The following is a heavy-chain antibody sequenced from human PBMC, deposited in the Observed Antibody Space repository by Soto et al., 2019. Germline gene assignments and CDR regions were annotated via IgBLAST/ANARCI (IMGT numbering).Heavy chain of an antibody. CDR2: VSGSGGST. J-gene: IGHJ3*02. Sequence: GGCLRLSGAASGFTFSSYAMSSVRQAPGKGLEWVSAVSGSGGSTYYADSVKGRFTISRDNSKNTLYLQMNSLRAEDTALYYCAKGVYSSRPDAFDICAQATMVTVSS. V-gene: IGHV3-23*01. CDR1: GFTFSSYA. CDR3: AKGVYSSRPDAFDI. D-gene: IGHD6-13*01.